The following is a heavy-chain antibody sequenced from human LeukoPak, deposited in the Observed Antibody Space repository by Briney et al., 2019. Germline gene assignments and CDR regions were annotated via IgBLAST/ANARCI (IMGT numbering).Heavy chain of an antibody. V-gene: IGHV1-69*05. Sequence: SVKVSCKASGGNFKKYAIYWVRQAPGQGLEWLGGIIPVFGTPNYAQKFQGRVTITTDESTTTGYMELSSLKSEDTAVYYCARGGAEAVAGSLDFWGQGTLVTVSS. J-gene: IGHJ4*02. CDR1: GGNFKKYA. D-gene: IGHD6-19*01. CDR2: IIPVFGTP. CDR3: ARGGAEAVAGSLDF.